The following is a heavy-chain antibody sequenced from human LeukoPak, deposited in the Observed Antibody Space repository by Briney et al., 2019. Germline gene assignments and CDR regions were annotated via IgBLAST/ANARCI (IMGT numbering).Heavy chain of an antibody. CDR2: VNGNGGST. J-gene: IGHJ4*02. Sequence: GGSLRLSCAASGFTFSNYMMHWVRQAPGKGLEWVSGVNGNGGSTSYADSVKGRFTIFRDNSKNTVYLQMNSLRVEDTAVYYCAKSLYGGCDYWGQGTVVTVSS. CDR3: AKSLYGGCDY. V-gene: IGHV3-23*01. D-gene: IGHD3-16*02. CDR1: GFTFSNYM.